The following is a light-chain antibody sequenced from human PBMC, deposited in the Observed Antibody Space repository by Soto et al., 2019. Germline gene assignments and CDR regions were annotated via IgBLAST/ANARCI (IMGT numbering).Light chain of an antibody. CDR3: QQYGTSRT. CDR2: DAS. V-gene: IGKV3-20*01. Sequence: EIVLTQSPGTLSLSPGERATLSCRASQSVSSSYLAWYQQKPGQAPRLLSYDASSRATGIPDRFSGSGSGTDFTLTISRLEPEDSAVYYCQQYGTSRTFGQGTKLEIK. CDR1: QSVSSSY. J-gene: IGKJ2*01.